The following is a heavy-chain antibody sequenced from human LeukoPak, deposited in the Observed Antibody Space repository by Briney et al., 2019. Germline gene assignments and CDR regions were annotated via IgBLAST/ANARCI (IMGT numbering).Heavy chain of an antibody. D-gene: IGHD5-18*01. CDR3: ARGTVDTAMVN. CDR2: INHSGST. CDR1: GGSFSGYY. V-gene: IGHV4-34*01. Sequence: PSETLSLTCAVYGGSFSGYYWSWIRQPPGKGLEWIGEINHSGSTNYNPSLKSRVTISVDTFKNQFSLKLSSVTAADTAVYYCARGTVDTAMVNWGQGTLVTVSS. J-gene: IGHJ4*02.